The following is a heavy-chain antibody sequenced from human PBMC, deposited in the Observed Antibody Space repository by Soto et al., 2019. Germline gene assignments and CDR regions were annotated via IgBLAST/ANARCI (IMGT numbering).Heavy chain of an antibody. J-gene: IGHJ6*03. V-gene: IGHV3-9*01. D-gene: IGHD2-2*01. CDR3: AKGYCSSAKCYTYSYMDV. CDR1: GFNFDEYA. CDR2: ISWNRGPI. Sequence: EVVLVESGGGLVQPGRSLRLSCAASGFNFDEYAMHWVRQGPGKGLEWVSGISWNRGPIVYADSVKGRFTISRDNAKNFLYLEMNSLGAEDTALYYCAKGYCSSAKCYTYSYMDVCGKGTTVTVSS.